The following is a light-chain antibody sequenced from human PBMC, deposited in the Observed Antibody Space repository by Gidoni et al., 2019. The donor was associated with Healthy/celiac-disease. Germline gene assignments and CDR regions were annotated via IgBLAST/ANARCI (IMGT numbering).Light chain of an antibody. J-gene: IGKJ4*01. CDR1: QSVSSF. V-gene: IGKV3-11*01. Sequence: ATLSCRASQSVSSFLAWYQQKPGQAPRLLIYDASNRATGIPARFSGSGSGTDFTLIISSLEPEDFAVYYCQQRSNWPPSFGGXTKVEIK. CDR2: DAS. CDR3: QQRSNWPPS.